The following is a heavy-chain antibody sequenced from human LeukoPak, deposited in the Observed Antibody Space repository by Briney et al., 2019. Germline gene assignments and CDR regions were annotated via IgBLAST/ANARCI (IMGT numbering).Heavy chain of an antibody. J-gene: IGHJ4*02. Sequence: SETLSLTCAVSGGSISSSNWWSWVRQPPGKGLEWIGEIYHSGSTNYNPSLKSRVTISVDKSKNQFSLKLSSVTAADTAVYYCARDVGYDILTGSRDYWGQGTLVTVSS. V-gene: IGHV4-4*02. CDR2: IYHSGST. D-gene: IGHD3-9*01. CDR1: GGSISSSNW. CDR3: ARDVGYDILTGSRDY.